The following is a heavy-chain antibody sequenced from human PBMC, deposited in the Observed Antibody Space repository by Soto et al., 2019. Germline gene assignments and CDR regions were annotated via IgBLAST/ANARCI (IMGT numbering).Heavy chain of an antibody. CDR1: GFTFSVSA. CDR2: IRSRGNNYAT. V-gene: IGHV3-73*01. Sequence: EVQLVESGGGLVQPGGSLTLSCAASGFTFSVSALHWVRHPSGRGLEWVGRIRSRGNNYATAYAASMDGRFTISRDDSKNTAYLQLNSLTTADPAVYYCSTQSRDFWIGYPQYYMDVWCKGTTVTVS. J-gene: IGHJ6*03. D-gene: IGHD3-3*01. CDR3: STQSRDFWIGYPQYYMDV.